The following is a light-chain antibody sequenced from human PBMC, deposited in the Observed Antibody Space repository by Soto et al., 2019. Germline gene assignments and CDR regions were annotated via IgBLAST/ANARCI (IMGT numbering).Light chain of an antibody. J-gene: IGKJ4*02. CDR3: QQYGSSPRT. V-gene: IGKV3-20*01. Sequence: EIVLTQSPGTLSLSPGERATLSCRASQSVSSSYLAWYQQKPGQAPRLLIYGASSRATGIPDRFSGSGSGTDFSLTISSLEPGDLAVYYCQQYGSSPRTFGGGTKVDIK. CDR2: GAS. CDR1: QSVSSSY.